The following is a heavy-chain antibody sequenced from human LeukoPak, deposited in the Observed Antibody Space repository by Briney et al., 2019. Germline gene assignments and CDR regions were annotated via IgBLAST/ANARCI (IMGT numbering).Heavy chain of an antibody. CDR3: AKDAQRGFDYSNSLEY. D-gene: IGHD4-11*01. CDR1: QFRFPFSPYG. J-gene: IGHJ4*02. Sequence: GGSLTLSCVASQFRFPFSPYGMHWVRQAPGRGLEWVAVIWSDGTNQYYADSVKGRFTISRDNSKNTVYLQMNSLRAEDTAVYFCAKDAQRGFDYSNSLEYWGQGTLVTVSS. CDR2: IWSDGTNQ. V-gene: IGHV3-33*06.